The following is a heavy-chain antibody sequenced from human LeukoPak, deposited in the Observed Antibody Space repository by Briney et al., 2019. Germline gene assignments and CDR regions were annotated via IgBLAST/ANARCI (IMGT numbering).Heavy chain of an antibody. D-gene: IGHD4-17*01. CDR1: GVSFSGYY. Sequence: SETLSLTCAVYGVSFSGYYWSWIRQPPGKGLEWIGEINHSGSTNYNPSLRSRVTISVDTSKNQFSLKLSSVTAADTAVYYCARVGTVTTQGVNYFDYWGQGTLVTVSS. V-gene: IGHV4-34*01. CDR3: ARVGTVTTQGVNYFDY. CDR2: INHSGST. J-gene: IGHJ4*02.